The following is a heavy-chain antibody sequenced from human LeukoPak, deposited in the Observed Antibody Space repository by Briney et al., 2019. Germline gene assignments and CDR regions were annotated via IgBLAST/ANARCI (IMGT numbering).Heavy chain of an antibody. CDR1: GGSISSSSYY. CDR3: ARGTTVTWYYYYMDV. CDR2: IYYSGST. J-gene: IGHJ6*03. V-gene: IGHV4-39*07. Sequence: SETLSLTCTVSGGSISSSSYYWGWIRQPPGKGLEWIGSIYYSGSTYYNPSLKSRVTISVDTSKNQFSLKLSSVTAADTAVYYCARGTTVTWYYYYMDVWGKGTTVSVSS. D-gene: IGHD4-17*01.